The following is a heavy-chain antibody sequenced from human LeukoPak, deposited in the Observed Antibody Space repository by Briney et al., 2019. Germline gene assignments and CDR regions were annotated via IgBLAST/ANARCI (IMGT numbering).Heavy chain of an antibody. V-gene: IGHV3-7*01. CDR3: ATGERMVRGDGVDY. D-gene: IGHD3-10*01. CDR1: GFTFNNYW. J-gene: IGHJ4*02. Sequence: GGSLRLSCAASGFTFNNYWMSWVRQAPGKGLEWVAIIKQHGNEKHYADSVRGRFTISRDNAKNSLYLQMYSLRAEDTAVYYCATGERMVRGDGVDYWGQGTLVTVSS. CDR2: IKQHGNEK.